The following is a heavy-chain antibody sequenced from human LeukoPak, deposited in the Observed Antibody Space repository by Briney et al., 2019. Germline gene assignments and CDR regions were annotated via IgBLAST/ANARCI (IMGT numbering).Heavy chain of an antibody. Sequence: ASVKVSCKVSGYTLTELSMHWVRQAPGKGLEWMGCFDPEDGETIYAQKFQGRVTMTTDTSTSTAYMELRSLRSDDTAVYYCARVLATKDLKITMVRQSNFDYWGQGTLVTVSS. D-gene: IGHD3-10*01. J-gene: IGHJ4*02. V-gene: IGHV1-24*01. CDR1: GYTLTELS. CDR2: FDPEDGET. CDR3: ARVLATKDLKITMVRQSNFDY.